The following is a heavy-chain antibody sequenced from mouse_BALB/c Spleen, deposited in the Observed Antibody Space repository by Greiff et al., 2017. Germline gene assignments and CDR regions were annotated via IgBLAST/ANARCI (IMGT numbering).Heavy chain of an antibody. Sequence: QVQLQQPGAELVRPGASVKLSCKASGYTFTSYWINWVKQRPGQGLEWIGNIYPSDSYTNYNQKFKDKATLTVDKSSSTAYMQLSSPTSEDSAVYYCTRGGDYDGYYYAMDYWGQGTSVTVSS. CDR2: IYPSDSYT. CDR3: TRGGDYDGYYYAMDY. V-gene: IGHV1-69*02. D-gene: IGHD2-4*01. CDR1: GYTFTSYW. J-gene: IGHJ4*01.